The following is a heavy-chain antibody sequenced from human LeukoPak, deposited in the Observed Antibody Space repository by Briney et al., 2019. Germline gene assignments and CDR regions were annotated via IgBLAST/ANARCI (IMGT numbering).Heavy chain of an antibody. CDR1: GFTFSGYY. D-gene: IGHD2-15*01. V-gene: IGHV3-11*04. CDR3: ARARGSYAFDI. Sequence: GGSLRLSCAASGFTFSGYYMSWIRQAPGKGLEWVSYISSSGSAMYYGDSVKGRFTISRDNAKNSLYLQMNSLRAEDTAVYSCARARGSYAFDIWGQGTMATVSS. CDR2: ISSSGSAM. J-gene: IGHJ3*02.